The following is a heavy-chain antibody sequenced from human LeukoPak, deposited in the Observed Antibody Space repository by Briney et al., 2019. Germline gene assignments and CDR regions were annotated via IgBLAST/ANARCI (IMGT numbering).Heavy chain of an antibody. J-gene: IGHJ6*03. V-gene: IGHV3-23*01. Sequence: GGSLRLSCAASGFTFSNYWMHWVRQAPGKGLEWVSAISGSGGSTYYADSVKGRFTISRDNSKNTLYLQMNSLRAEDTAVYYCAKDRGYDILTGYSPPHYYYYMDVWGKGTTVTISS. D-gene: IGHD3-9*01. CDR2: ISGSGGST. CDR1: GFTFSNYW. CDR3: AKDRGYDILTGYSPPHYYYYMDV.